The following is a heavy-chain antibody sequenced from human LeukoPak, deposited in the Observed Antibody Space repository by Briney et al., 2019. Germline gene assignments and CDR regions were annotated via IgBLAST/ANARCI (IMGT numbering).Heavy chain of an antibody. D-gene: IGHD3-3*01. CDR2: IYYSGST. CDR3: ARDRPHTNYYYYGMDV. J-gene: IGHJ6*02. Sequence: SETLSLTCTVSGGSISSGGYYWSWIRQHPGKGLEWIGYIYYSGSTYYNPSLKSRVTISVDTSKNQFPLKLSSVTAADTAVYYCARDRPHTNYYYYGMDVWGQGTTVTVSS. V-gene: IGHV4-31*03. CDR1: GGSISSGGYY.